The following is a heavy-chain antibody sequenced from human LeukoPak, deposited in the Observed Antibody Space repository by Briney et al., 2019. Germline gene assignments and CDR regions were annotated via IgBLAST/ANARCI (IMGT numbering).Heavy chain of an antibody. CDR2: IYYSGST. CDR3: ARHFDSSGYYSKNNWLDP. CDR1: GGSISSYY. Sequence: SETLSLTCTVSGGSISSYYWSWIRQPPGKGLEWIGYIYYSGSTNYNPSLKSRVTISVDTSKNQFPLKLSSVTAADTAVYYCARHFDSSGYYSKNNWLDPWGQGTLVTVSS. V-gene: IGHV4-59*08. J-gene: IGHJ5*02. D-gene: IGHD3-22*01.